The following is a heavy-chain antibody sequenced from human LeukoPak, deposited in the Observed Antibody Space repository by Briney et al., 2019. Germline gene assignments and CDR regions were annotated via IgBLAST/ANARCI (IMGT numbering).Heavy chain of an antibody. Sequence: SETLSLTCAVYGGSFSGYYWSWIRQPPGKGLEWIGEINHSGSTNYNPSLKSRVTISVDTSKNQFSLKLSSVTAADTAVYYCARKRGMQKYYYDSSGYFDYWGQGTLVTVSS. CDR2: INHSGST. CDR1: GGSFSGYY. CDR3: ARKRGMQKYYYDSSGYFDY. V-gene: IGHV4-34*01. D-gene: IGHD3-22*01. J-gene: IGHJ4*02.